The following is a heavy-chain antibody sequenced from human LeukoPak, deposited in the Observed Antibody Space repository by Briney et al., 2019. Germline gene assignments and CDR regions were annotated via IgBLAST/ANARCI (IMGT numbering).Heavy chain of an antibody. J-gene: IGHJ4*02. CDR2: IRRKGSGGAP. CDR3: NRGLEPSTGPDY. CDR1: GFTFGDYD. V-gene: IGHV3-49*04. Sequence: GGSLRLSCTASGFTFGDYDMSWVRQAPGKGLEWVGFIRRKGSGGAPEYAASVKGRFTISRDDSKSLAYLQMNSLKTEDTAVYYCNRGLEPSTGPDYWGQGTLVTVSS. D-gene: IGHD1-1*01.